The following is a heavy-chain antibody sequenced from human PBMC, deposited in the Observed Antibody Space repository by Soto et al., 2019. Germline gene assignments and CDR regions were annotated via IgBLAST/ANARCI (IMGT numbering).Heavy chain of an antibody. D-gene: IGHD2-2*01. J-gene: IGHJ3*02. Sequence: PSETLSLTCNVSGGSISSYYWSWIRQPPGKGLEWIGYIYYSGSTNYNPSLKSRVTISVDTSKNQFSLKLSSVTAADTAVYYCARTSAYCSSTSCYAAPLDIWGQGTMVTVSS. V-gene: IGHV4-59*01. CDR3: ARTSAYCSSTSCYAAPLDI. CDR1: GGSISSYY. CDR2: IYYSGST.